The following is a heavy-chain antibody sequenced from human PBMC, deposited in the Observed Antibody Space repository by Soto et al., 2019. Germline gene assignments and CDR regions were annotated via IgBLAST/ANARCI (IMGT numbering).Heavy chain of an antibody. V-gene: IGHV3-23*01. Sequence: GGSLRLSCAASGVTFSNYDITWVRQTPGKGLEWVSGISASGGSTYYVDSVKGRFTISRDNSKNKLYLQMDSLRAEDTAVYYCAKDFPYPYDSSGYDIWGQGTMVTVS. CDR2: ISASGGST. CDR1: GVTFSNYD. J-gene: IGHJ3*02. D-gene: IGHD3-22*01. CDR3: AKDFPYPYDSSGYDI.